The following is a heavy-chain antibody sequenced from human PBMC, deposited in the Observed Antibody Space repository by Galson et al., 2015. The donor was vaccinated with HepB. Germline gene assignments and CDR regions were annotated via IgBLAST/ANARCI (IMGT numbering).Heavy chain of an antibody. CDR2: ISANSGNT. CDR3: ARDRDYRFDY. Sequence: SCKASGYTFTTNGISWARQAPGQGLEWMGWISANSGNTKYAQNLQGRVTLTRDTSTSTAYLDLRSLRSDDTAAYYCARDRDYRFDYWGQGTLVTVSS. D-gene: IGHD4/OR15-4a*01. CDR1: GYTFTTNG. J-gene: IGHJ4*02. V-gene: IGHV1-18*04.